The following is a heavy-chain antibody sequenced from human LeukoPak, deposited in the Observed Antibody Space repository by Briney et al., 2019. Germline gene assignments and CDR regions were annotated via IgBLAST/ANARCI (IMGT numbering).Heavy chain of an antibody. V-gene: IGHV1-24*01. D-gene: IGHD6-13*01. CDR3: ATGGIAAANFDY. Sequence: ASVKVSCKVSGYTLTELSMHWVRQAPGKGLEWMGGFDPGDGETIYAQKFQGRVTMTEDTSTDTAYMELSSLRSEDTAVYYCATGGIAAANFDYWGQGTLVTVSS. CDR2: FDPGDGET. J-gene: IGHJ4*02. CDR1: GYTLTELS.